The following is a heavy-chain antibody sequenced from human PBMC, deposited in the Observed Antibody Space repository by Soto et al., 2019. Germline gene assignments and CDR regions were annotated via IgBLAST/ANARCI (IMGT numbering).Heavy chain of an antibody. CDR3: AKDQYYDFWSGFRPENYYYGMDV. Sequence: SGGSLRLSCAASGFTFSSYGMHWVRQAPGKGLEWVAVISYDGSNKYYADSVKGRFTISGDNSKNTLYLQMNSLRAEDTAVYYCAKDQYYDFWSGFRPENYYYGMDVWGQGTTVTVSS. V-gene: IGHV3-30*18. J-gene: IGHJ6*02. CDR1: GFTFSSYG. D-gene: IGHD3-3*01. CDR2: ISYDGSNK.